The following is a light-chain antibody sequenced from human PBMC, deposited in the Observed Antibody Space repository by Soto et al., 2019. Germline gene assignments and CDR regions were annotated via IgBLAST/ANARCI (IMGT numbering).Light chain of an antibody. J-gene: IGLJ1*01. Sequence: QSVLTQPLSASGSPGQSVTISCTGTSSDVGDYDYASWYQQHPGKAPKLIIYEVSYRPSGVPDRFSGSKSGNTASLTVSGLQAEDEADYYCNSYGGRDNYIFGTGTKVTVL. V-gene: IGLV2-8*01. CDR2: EVS. CDR1: SSDVGDYDY. CDR3: NSYGGRDNYI.